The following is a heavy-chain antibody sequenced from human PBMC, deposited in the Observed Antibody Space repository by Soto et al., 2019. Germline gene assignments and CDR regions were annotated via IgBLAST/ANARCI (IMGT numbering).Heavy chain of an antibody. CDR2: INWNGGST. CDR1: GFTFDDYG. V-gene: IGHV3-20*04. Sequence: GGSLRLSCAASGFTFDDYGMSWVRQAPGKGLEWVSGINWNGGSTGYADSVKGRFTISRDNAKNSLYLQMNSLRAEDTALYYCARAQDITMIGDGMDVWGQGTTVTVSS. CDR3: ARAQDITMIGDGMDV. J-gene: IGHJ6*02. D-gene: IGHD3-22*01.